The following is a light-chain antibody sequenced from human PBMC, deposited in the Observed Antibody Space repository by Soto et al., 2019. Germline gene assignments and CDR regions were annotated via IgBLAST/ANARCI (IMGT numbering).Light chain of an antibody. Sequence: ILLTQSPCTLSLSPGERATLSCRASQSVSSSYLAWYQQKPGQAPRLLIYDPSSRATGIPDRFSGSGSGTDFTLSISRLEHEDFAVYYCQQFGSSHPMTFGQGTRLEIK. J-gene: IGKJ5*01. V-gene: IGKV3-20*01. CDR3: QQFGSSHPMT. CDR1: QSVSSSY. CDR2: DPS.